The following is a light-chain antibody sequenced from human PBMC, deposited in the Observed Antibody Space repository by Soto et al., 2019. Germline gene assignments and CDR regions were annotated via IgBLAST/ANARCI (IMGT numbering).Light chain of an antibody. CDR3: SSYTSSRAYV. CDR2: EVK. Sequence: QSVLTQPASVSGSPGQSITISCTGTSSDIGFYNYVSWYQQYPGKAPKVVIYEVKNRPSGVSNRFSGSKSGNTASLTISGLQAEDEADYYCSSYTSSRAYVFGIGTKLTVL. V-gene: IGLV2-14*01. CDR1: SSDIGFYNY. J-gene: IGLJ1*01.